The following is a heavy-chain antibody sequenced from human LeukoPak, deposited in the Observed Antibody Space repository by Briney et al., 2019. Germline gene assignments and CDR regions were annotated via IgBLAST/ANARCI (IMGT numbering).Heavy chain of an antibody. V-gene: IGHV1-8*02. CDR3: ARATYYGSSYTMDV. D-gene: IGHD2-21*01. J-gene: IGHJ6*02. CDR1: GYTFTSYY. Sequence: ASVKVSCKASGYTFTSYYMHWVRQATGQGLEWMGWMNPNSGNTGYAREFQGRVTMTRDTSTNTAYMELSGLRSEDTAMYYCARATYYGSSYTMDVWGQGTTVTVSS. CDR2: MNPNSGNT.